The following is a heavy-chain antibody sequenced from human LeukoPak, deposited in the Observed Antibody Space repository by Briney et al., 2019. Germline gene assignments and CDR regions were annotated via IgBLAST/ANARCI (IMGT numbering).Heavy chain of an antibody. J-gene: IGHJ5*02. Sequence: PGGSLRLSCAASGFTFSSYDMHWVRQATGKGLEWVSAIGTAGDTYYPGSVKGRFTISRENAKNSLYLQMNSLRAGDTAVYYCAIGWDIVATILNWFDPWGQGTLVTVSS. CDR1: GFTFSSYD. CDR2: IGTAGDT. V-gene: IGHV3-13*01. CDR3: AIGWDIVATILNWFDP. D-gene: IGHD5-12*01.